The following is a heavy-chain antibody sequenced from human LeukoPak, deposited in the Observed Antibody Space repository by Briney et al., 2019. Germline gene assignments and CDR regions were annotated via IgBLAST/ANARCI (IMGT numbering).Heavy chain of an antibody. CDR2: IKLDGSEK. V-gene: IGHV3-7*01. CDR1: GFTFSSHR. J-gene: IGHJ4*02. Sequence: GGSLRLSCAASGFTFSSHRMSWARQAPGKGLEWVANIKLDGSEKYYVDSVKGRFTISRDNAKNSLYLQMNSLRVEDTAVYYCARGVYGSGSSHDYWGQGTLVTVSS. D-gene: IGHD3-10*01. CDR3: ARGVYGSGSSHDY.